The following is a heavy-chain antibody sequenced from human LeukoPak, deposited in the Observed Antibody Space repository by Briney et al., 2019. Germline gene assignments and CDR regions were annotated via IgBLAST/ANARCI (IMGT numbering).Heavy chain of an antibody. CDR1: GGSFSGYY. V-gene: IGHV4-34*01. Sequence: SETLSLTCAVYGGSFSGYYWSWIRQPPGKGLEWIGEINHSGSTNYNPSLKSRVTISVDTSKNQFSLKLSSVTAAYTAVYYCARGRVDNWNDRWLDPWGQGTLVNVSS. CDR2: INHSGST. CDR3: ARGRVDNWNDRWLDP. D-gene: IGHD1-1*01. J-gene: IGHJ5*02.